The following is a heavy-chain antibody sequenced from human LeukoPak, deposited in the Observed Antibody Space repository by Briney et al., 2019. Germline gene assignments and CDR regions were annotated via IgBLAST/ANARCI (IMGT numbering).Heavy chain of an antibody. J-gene: IGHJ2*01. CDR2: ISSNGGST. V-gene: IGHV3-64*01. Sequence: GGSLRLPCAASGFTFSSYAMHWVRQAPGKGLEYVSAISSNGGSTYYANSVKGRFTISRDNSKNTLYLQMGSLRAEDMAVYYCARDRLSSSSWPHFDLWGRGTLVTVSS. CDR3: ARDRLSSSSWPHFDL. CDR1: GFTFSSYA. D-gene: IGHD6-13*01.